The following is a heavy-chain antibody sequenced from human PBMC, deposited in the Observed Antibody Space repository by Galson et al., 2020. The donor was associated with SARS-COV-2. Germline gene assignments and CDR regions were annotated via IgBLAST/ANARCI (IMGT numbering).Heavy chain of an antibody. CDR2: INPSVGST. Sequence: ASVKVSCKASGYTITSYYMHWVRQAPGQGLEWMGIINPSVGSTSYAQKFQGRVTMTRDTSTSTVYMELRSVRSEDTAVYFCARALTFYYGSGSSQNFDYWGQGTLVTVSS. V-gene: IGHV1-46*01. D-gene: IGHD3-10*01. CDR3: ARALTFYYGSGSSQNFDY. J-gene: IGHJ4*02. CDR1: GYTITSYY.